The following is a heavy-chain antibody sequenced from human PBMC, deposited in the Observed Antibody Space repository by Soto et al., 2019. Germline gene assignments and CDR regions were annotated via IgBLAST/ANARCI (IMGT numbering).Heavy chain of an antibody. V-gene: IGHV2-5*02. J-gene: IGHJ4*02. Sequence: QITLKESGPTLVKPTQTLTLTCTFSGFSLSTSGVDVGWIRQPPGKALEWLALIYWDDDKRYSPSLKSRLTITKDTSKNQVVLTITNMDPFDTATYYCAHRRPYSNSPEYFFDYWGQGTLVTVSS. D-gene: IGHD6-6*01. CDR3: AHRRPYSNSPEYFFDY. CDR1: GFSLSTSGVD. CDR2: IYWDDDK.